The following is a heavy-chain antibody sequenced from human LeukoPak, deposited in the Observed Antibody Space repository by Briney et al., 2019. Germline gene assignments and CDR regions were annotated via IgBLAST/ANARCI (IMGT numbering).Heavy chain of an antibody. Sequence: SETLSLTCTVSGGSISSETYYWGWLRQPPGTGLEWVGSIYYSGTTYYNPSLKSRVTISVDTSKNRFSLRLSSVTAADTAVYYCARAVYSTSSWFDPWGQGTLVTVSS. D-gene: IGHD6-6*01. CDR2: IYYSGTT. CDR1: GGSISSETYY. CDR3: ARAVYSTSSWFDP. V-gene: IGHV4-39*07. J-gene: IGHJ5*02.